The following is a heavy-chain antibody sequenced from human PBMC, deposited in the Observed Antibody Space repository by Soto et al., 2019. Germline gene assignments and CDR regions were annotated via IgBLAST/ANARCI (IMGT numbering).Heavy chain of an antibody. D-gene: IGHD1-26*01. J-gene: IGHJ4*02. V-gene: IGHV2-5*02. CDR1: GFSLSTSGVG. CDR2: IYWDDDK. Sequence: QNTLKESGPTLVEPTQTLTLTCTFSGFSLSTSGVGVGWIRQPPGKALEWLALIYWDDDKRYSPSLKSRLTITKHTSKNQVVLTMTNMDPVDTATYYCAHGRDLEDGLDYWGQGTLVTVSS. CDR3: AHGRDLEDGLDY.